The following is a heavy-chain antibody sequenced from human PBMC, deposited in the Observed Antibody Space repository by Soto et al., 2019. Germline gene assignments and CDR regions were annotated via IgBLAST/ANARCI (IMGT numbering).Heavy chain of an antibody. CDR3: ARDSAWGLRFDP. J-gene: IGHJ5*02. Sequence: EVQLVESGGGLVEPGGSLRLSCAASGFTFSSYLMTWVRQSPGKGLEWVASISTASSYIYYADSVKGRFTISRDDAKTSLSLQMNSLRAEDTAVYYCARDSAWGLRFDPWGQGTLVTVSS. CDR2: ISTASSYI. CDR1: GFTFSSYL. V-gene: IGHV3-21*02. D-gene: IGHD2-21*01.